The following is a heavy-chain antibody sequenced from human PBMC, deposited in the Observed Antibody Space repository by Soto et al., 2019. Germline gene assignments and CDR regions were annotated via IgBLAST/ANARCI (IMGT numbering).Heavy chain of an antibody. CDR2: ISGSGGST. CDR1: GFTFSSYA. Sequence: EVQLLESGGGLVQPGGSLRLSCAASGFTFSSYAMSWVRQAPGKGLEWVSAISGSGGSTYYADSVKGRFTISRDNSKNPLYLQMNSLRAEDTAVYYCAKDSIGYCSSTSCLAFDYWGQGTLVTVSS. D-gene: IGHD2-2*01. J-gene: IGHJ4*02. V-gene: IGHV3-23*01. CDR3: AKDSIGYCSSTSCLAFDY.